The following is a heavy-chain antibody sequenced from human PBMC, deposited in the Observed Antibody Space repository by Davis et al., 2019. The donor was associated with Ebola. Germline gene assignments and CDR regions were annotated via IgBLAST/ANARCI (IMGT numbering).Heavy chain of an antibody. Sequence: AASVKVSCKASGGTFSSYTIDWVRQAPGQGLEWMGGIIPMFGTANYAQKFQGRVTITADESTSTAYMELSSLRSEDTAVYYCARANGLFDAFDIWGQGTMVTVSS. CDR2: IIPMFGTA. CDR1: GGTFSSYT. V-gene: IGHV1-69*13. D-gene: IGHD2-8*01. CDR3: ARANGLFDAFDI. J-gene: IGHJ3*02.